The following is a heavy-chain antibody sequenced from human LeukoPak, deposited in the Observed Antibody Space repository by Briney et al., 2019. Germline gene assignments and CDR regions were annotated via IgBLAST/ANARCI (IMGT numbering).Heavy chain of an antibody. J-gene: IGHJ4*02. CDR3: ASGRYDSSGYSPGYFGY. CDR2: VNHSGST. Sequence: SETLSPTCAVSGESFSGHYWSWIRQTPGKGLEWIGEVNHSGSTNYNPSLESRVTISIDTSKNQFSLKLSSVTAADTAVYYCASGRYDSSGYSPGYFGYWGQGTLVTVSS. D-gene: IGHD3-22*01. CDR1: GESFSGHY. V-gene: IGHV4-34*01.